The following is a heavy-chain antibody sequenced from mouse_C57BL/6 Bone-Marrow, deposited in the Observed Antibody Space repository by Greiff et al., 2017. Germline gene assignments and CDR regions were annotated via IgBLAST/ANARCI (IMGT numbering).Heavy chain of an antibody. V-gene: IGHV1-69*01. Sequence: QVQLQQPGAELVMPGASVKLSCKASGYTFTSYWMHWVKQRPGQGLEWIGEIDPSDSYTNYNQKFKGKSTLTVDKSSSTAYMQLSSLTSEDSAVYYCASGNYSNYGYAMDYWGQGTSVTVSS. CDR1: GYTFTSYW. J-gene: IGHJ4*01. CDR3: ASGNYSNYGYAMDY. D-gene: IGHD2-5*01. CDR2: IDPSDSYT.